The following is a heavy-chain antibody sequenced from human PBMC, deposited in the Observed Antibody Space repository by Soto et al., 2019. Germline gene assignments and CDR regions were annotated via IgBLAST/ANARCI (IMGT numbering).Heavy chain of an antibody. CDR1: GFTFSNAW. CDR2: IKSKTDGGTT. V-gene: IGHV3-15*07. Sequence: GGSLRLSCAASGFTFSNAWMNWVRQAPGKGLEWVGRIKSKTDGGTTDYAAPVKGRFTISRDDSKNTLYLKMNSLKTEDTAVYYCTTDTRTASYYYYGMDVWGQGTTVTVSS. J-gene: IGHJ6*02. D-gene: IGHD4-17*01. CDR3: TTDTRTASYYYYGMDV.